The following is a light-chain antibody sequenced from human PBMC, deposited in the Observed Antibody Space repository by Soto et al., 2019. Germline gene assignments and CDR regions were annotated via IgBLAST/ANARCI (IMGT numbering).Light chain of an antibody. CDR1: QSFSSN. V-gene: IGKV3-20*01. J-gene: IGKJ1*01. CDR3: QQFGSSPPVT. Sequence: EIVMPQSPTTLSASPGERATLSCMASQSFSSNLAWYQQKPGQAPRLLIYGASTRATGIPARFSGSGSGTDFTLTISRLEPEDFAVYYCQQFGSSPPVTFGQGTKVDI. CDR2: GAS.